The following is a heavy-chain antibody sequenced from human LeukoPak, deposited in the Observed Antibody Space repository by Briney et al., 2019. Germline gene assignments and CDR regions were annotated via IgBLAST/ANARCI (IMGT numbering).Heavy chain of an antibody. V-gene: IGHV1-46*01. J-gene: IGHJ5*02. CDR3: ARDPVYSSSSGWFDP. CDR1: GYTFTSYY. Sequence: GASVKVSCKASGYTFTSYYMHWVRQAPAQGLEWMGIINPSGGSTSYAQKFQGRVTMTRDMSTSTVYMELSSLRSEDTAVYYCARDPVYSSSSGWFDPWGQGTLVTVSS. CDR2: INPSGGST. D-gene: IGHD6-6*01.